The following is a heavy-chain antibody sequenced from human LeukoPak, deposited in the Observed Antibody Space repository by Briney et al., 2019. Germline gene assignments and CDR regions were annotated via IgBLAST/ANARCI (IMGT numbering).Heavy chain of an antibody. Sequence: GGSLRLSCAASGFTFSSYAMSWVRQAPGKGLEWVSAISGSGGSTYYADSVKGRFTISRDNSKNTLYLQMNSLRAEDTAVYYCASRVTSGWHSDYWGQGTLVTVSS. CDR2: ISGSGGST. V-gene: IGHV3-23*01. CDR3: ASRVTSGWHSDY. CDR1: GFTFSSYA. D-gene: IGHD6-19*01. J-gene: IGHJ4*02.